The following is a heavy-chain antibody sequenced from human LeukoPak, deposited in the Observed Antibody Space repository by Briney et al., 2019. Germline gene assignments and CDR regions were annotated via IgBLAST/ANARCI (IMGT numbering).Heavy chain of an antibody. D-gene: IGHD5/OR15-5a*01. CDR1: GFTLSSYG. Sequence: GGSLRLSCAASGFTLSSYGMHWVRQAPGKGLEWVAVIWYDGSNEYYADSVKGRFTISRDNSKNTLYLQMNSLRGEDTAVYYCVRETSTPDAFDIWGQGTMVTVSS. CDR3: VRETSTPDAFDI. J-gene: IGHJ3*02. CDR2: IWYDGSNE. V-gene: IGHV3-33*01.